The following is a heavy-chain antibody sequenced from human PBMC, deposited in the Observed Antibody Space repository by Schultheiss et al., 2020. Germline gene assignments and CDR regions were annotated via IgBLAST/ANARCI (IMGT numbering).Heavy chain of an antibody. CDR1: GGSISSYY. Sequence: SQTLSLTCTVSGGSISSYYWSWIRQPAGKGLEWIGRIYTSGSTNYNPSLKSRVTMSVDTSKNQFSLNLRSVTAADTAVYYCARMGRRRGNWFDPWGQGTLVTVSS. D-gene: IGHD3-10*01. V-gene: IGHV4-4*07. J-gene: IGHJ5*02. CDR3: ARMGRRRGNWFDP. CDR2: IYTSGST.